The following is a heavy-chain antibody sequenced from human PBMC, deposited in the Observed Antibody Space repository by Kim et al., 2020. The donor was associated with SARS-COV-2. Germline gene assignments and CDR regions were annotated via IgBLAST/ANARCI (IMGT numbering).Heavy chain of an antibody. D-gene: IGHD6-19*01. J-gene: IGHJ4*01. CDR1: GGSFTGYY. CDR3: ARATRIGVAVRSPFDY. CDR2: INHSGST. V-gene: IGHV4-34*01. Sequence: SETLSLTCAVYGGSFTGYYWSSIRQPPGKGLEWIGEINHSGSTRYNPSLKSRATISVDTSKNQFSLKLSSVTAADTAVYYCARATRIGVAVRSPFDYWG.